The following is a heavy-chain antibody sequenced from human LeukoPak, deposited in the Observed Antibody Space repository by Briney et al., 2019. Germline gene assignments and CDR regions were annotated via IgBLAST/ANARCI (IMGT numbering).Heavy chain of an antibody. CDR1: GYSFTSYW. CDR2: IYPGDSDI. J-gene: IGHJ3*02. CDR3: AREGPTMVRGVGAFDI. Sequence: GESLKISCKGSGYSFTSYWIGWVRQMPGKGLEWMGIIYPGDSDIRYSPSFQGQVTISADKSISTAYLQWSSLKASDTAMYYCAREGPTMVRGVGAFDIWGQGTMVTVSS. V-gene: IGHV5-51*01. D-gene: IGHD3-10*01.